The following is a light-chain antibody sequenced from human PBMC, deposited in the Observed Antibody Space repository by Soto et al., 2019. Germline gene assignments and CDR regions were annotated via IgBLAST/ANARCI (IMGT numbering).Light chain of an antibody. CDR2: GAS. V-gene: IGKV1-39*01. Sequence: DIPMSQSPSSVPAYVGDRISITCRASQSIGTYLSWYQQKPGKAPKLLIYGASKRATGIPARFSGSGSGTDFTLTISSLEPEDSAVYYCHQRYIWLTFGGGTKVDVK. J-gene: IGKJ4*01. CDR1: QSIGTY. CDR3: HQRYIWLT.